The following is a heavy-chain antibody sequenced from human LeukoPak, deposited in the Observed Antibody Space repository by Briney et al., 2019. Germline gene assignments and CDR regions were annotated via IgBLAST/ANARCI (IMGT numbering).Heavy chain of an antibody. CDR3: ARDGSVSTTVFDY. CDR2: INTNSGNP. V-gene: IGHV7-4-1*02. D-gene: IGHD4-11*01. J-gene: IGHJ4*02. Sequence: ASVKVSCKTSGYTFTHYAMNWVRQAPGQGLEWMGWINTNSGNPTYAQSFRGRFVFSLDTSVSTAYLQISSLKAEDTAVYYCARDGSVSTTVFDYWGQGTLVTVSS. CDR1: GYTFTHYA.